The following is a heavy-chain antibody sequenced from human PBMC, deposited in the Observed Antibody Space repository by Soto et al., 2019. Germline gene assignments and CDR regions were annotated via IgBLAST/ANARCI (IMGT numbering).Heavy chain of an antibody. Sequence: SETLSLTCTVSGGSIISGNWWSWVRQPPGKGLEWIGETHHSANTNYNPSVKSRVTISVDRSKNQFSLNLRSVTAADTAVYYCASQGGYYMDVWGKGITVTVSS. J-gene: IGHJ6*03. V-gene: IGHV4-4*02. CDR2: THHSANT. CDR1: GGSIISGNW. CDR3: ASQGGYYMDV.